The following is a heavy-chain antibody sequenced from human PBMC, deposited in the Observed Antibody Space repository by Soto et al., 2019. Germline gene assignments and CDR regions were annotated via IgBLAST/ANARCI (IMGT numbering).Heavy chain of an antibody. J-gene: IGHJ5*02. CDR1: GFTPSDSY. V-gene: IGHV3-72*01. D-gene: IGHD5-18*01. CDR2: FRDWARVYST. Sequence: GGPLRPSCAAPGFTPSDSYTDWVRQAPGKGLGWGGSFRDWARVYSTIYPASVTCTFALSSAASNNIVYREMKSLTTEAKTTYYCVRDTYFSDSCGYSRCFDHWGQGTLVTVSS. CDR3: VRDTYFSDSCGYSRCFDH.